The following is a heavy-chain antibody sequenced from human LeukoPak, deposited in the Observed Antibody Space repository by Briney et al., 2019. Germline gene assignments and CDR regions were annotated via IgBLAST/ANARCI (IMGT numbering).Heavy chain of an antibody. Sequence: SETLSLTCAVYGGSFSGYYWSWIRQPPGKGLEWIGEINHSGSTNYNPSLKSRVTISVDTSKNQFSLKLSSVTAADTAVYYCARVRGYCSSTSCYNSRTTLYYFDYWGQGTLVTVSS. D-gene: IGHD2-2*01. CDR1: GGSFSGYY. J-gene: IGHJ4*02. CDR2: INHSGST. V-gene: IGHV4-34*01. CDR3: ARVRGYCSSTSCYNSRTTLYYFDY.